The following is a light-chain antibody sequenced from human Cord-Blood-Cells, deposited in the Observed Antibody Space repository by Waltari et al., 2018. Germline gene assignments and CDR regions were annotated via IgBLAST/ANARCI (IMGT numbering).Light chain of an antibody. Sequence: QSALTQPASVSGSPGQSITISCTGTSSDVGVYNYVSWYQQHPGKAPKLMIYDVSKWPSGVSNRFSGSKSGNTASLTISGLQAEDEADYYCSSYTSSSTWVFGGGTKLTVL. CDR3: SSYTSSSTWV. V-gene: IGLV2-14*01. CDR2: DVS. J-gene: IGLJ3*02. CDR1: SSDVGVYNY.